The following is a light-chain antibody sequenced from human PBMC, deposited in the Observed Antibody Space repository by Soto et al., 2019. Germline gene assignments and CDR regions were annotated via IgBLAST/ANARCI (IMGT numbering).Light chain of an antibody. CDR3: CSYAGIYTFV. J-gene: IGLJ1*01. CDR2: DVT. CDR1: SSDVSIYDY. Sequence: QSVLTQPRSVSGSPGQSVIISCTGTSSDVSIYDYVSWYQQHPGKAPKLIIYDVTERPSGVPDRFSGSKSGNTASLTISGLQAEDEADYYCCSYAGIYTFVFGTGTKVT. V-gene: IGLV2-11*01.